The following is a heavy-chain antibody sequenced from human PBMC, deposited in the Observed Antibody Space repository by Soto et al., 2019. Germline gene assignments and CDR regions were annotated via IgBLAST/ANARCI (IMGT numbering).Heavy chain of an antibody. Sequence: QVQLVQSGAEVKKPGSSVKVSCKASGGTFSSYAISWVRQAPGQGLEWMGGIIPIFGTANYAQKFQGRVTITAVESTSTAYMELSSLRSEDMAVYYCARNDPNYDFCSGYYSREGYYYDGMDVWVQGSTVTVSS. J-gene: IGHJ6*02. D-gene: IGHD3-3*01. CDR3: ARNDPNYDFCSGYYSREGYYYDGMDV. V-gene: IGHV1-69*01. CDR2: IIPIFGTA. CDR1: GGTFSSYA.